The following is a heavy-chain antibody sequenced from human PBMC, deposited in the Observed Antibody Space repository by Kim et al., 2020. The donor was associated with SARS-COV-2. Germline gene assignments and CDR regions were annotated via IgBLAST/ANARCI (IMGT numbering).Heavy chain of an antibody. CDR2: ISYDGSNK. CDR1: GFTFSSYA. CDR3: AREGGYSYGH. D-gene: IGHD5-18*01. V-gene: IGHV3-30*04. Sequence: GGSLRLSCAASGFTFSSYAMHWVRQAPGKGLEWVAVISYDGSNKYYADSVKGRFTISRDNSKNTLYLQMNSLRAEDTAVYYCAREGGYSYGHWGQGTTVTVSS. J-gene: IGHJ6*02.